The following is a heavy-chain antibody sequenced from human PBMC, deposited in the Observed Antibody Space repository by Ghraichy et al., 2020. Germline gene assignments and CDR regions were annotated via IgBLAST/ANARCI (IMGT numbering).Heavy chain of an antibody. J-gene: IGHJ6*02. CDR2: IKSKTDGGTT. CDR1: GFTFSNAW. D-gene: IGHD3-22*01. Sequence: GGSLRLSCAASGFTFSNAWMSWVRQAPGKGLEWVGRIKSKTDGGTTDYAAPVKGRFTISRDDSKNTVYLQMNSLKTEDTAVYYCTTDLRYYDSSGYYYPYGMDVWGQGTTVTVSS. CDR3: TTDLRYYDSSGYYYPYGMDV. V-gene: IGHV3-15*01.